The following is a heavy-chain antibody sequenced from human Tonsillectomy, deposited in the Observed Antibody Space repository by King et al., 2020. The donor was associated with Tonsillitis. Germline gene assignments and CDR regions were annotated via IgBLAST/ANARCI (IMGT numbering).Heavy chain of an antibody. V-gene: IGHV4-61*02. CDR1: GGSISSGSYY. CDR3: AREHYYGSGSYLDY. D-gene: IGHD3-10*01. J-gene: IGHJ4*02. CDR2: IYTSGST. Sequence: VQLQESGPGLVKPSQTLSLTCTVSGGSISSGSYYWSWIRQPAGKGLEWIGRIYTSGSTNYNPSLKSRVTMSVYTSKNQFSLKLSSVTAADTAVYYCAREHYYGSGSYLDYWGQGTLVTVSS.